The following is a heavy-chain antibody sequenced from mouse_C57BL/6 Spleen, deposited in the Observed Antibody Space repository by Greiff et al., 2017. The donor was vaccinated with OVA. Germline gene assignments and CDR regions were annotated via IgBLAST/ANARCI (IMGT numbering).Heavy chain of an antibody. J-gene: IGHJ2*01. V-gene: IGHV1-81*01. CDR2: IYPRSGNT. CDR1: GYTFTSYG. CDR3: ARYYYGLYYFDY. Sequence: VQLQQSGAELARPGASVKLSCKASGYTFTSYGISWVKQRTGQGLEWIGEIYPRSGNTYYNEKFKGKATLTADKSSSTAYMELRSLTSEDSAVYFCARYYYGLYYFDYWGQGTTLTVSS. D-gene: IGHD1-1*01.